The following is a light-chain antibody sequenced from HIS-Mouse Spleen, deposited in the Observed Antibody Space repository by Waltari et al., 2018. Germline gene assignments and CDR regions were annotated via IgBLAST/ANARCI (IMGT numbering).Light chain of an antibody. V-gene: IGKV3-15*01. CDR1: QSVSSN. J-gene: IGKJ2*01. CDR3: QQYNNWPHT. Sequence: EQVMTQSRATLSVSPGARPPLAGRASQSVSSNLAWYQHQPGQAPRLLIYVASTRATGIPARFSGSGSRTEFTLTISSMQSEDFAVYYCQQYNNWPHTFGQGTKLEIK. CDR2: VAS.